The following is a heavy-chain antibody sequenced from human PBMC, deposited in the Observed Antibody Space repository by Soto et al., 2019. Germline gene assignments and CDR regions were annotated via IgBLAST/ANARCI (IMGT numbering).Heavy chain of an antibody. CDR2: FSGNNGNT. Sequence: QVQLVQSGAEVKKPGASVKVSCKTSGYTFTTYGVSWVRQAPGLGLEWMGWFSGNNGNTNSAPKFHGRVSMTTDTSSSTAYMELRSLRSHDTAVYYCASDARAYCSGDNCEHYVDYWGQGNLVTASS. J-gene: IGHJ4*02. CDR3: ASDARAYCSGDNCEHYVDY. D-gene: IGHD2-15*01. V-gene: IGHV1-18*01. CDR1: GYTFTTYG.